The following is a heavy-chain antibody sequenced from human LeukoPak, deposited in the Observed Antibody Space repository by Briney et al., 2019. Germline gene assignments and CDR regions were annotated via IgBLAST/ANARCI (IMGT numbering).Heavy chain of an antibody. CDR1: GFTFSSYG. V-gene: IGHV3-30*02. CDR2: IRYDGSNK. Sequence: LPGGSLRLSCAASGFTFSSYGMHWVRQAPGKGLEWVAFIRYDGSNKYYADSVKGRFTISRDNSKNTLYLQMNSLRAEDTAVYYCAKSSSDIVVVPALPIDYWGQGTLVTVSS. J-gene: IGHJ4*02. CDR3: AKSSSDIVVVPALPIDY. D-gene: IGHD2-2*01.